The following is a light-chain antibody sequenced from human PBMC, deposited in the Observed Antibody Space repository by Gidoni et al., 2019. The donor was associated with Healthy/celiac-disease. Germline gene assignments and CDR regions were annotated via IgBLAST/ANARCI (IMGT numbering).Light chain of an antibody. V-gene: IGLV3-19*01. CDR2: GKN. J-gene: IGLJ2*01. CDR1: SLRSYY. Sequence: SSELTQAPAVSVALGQTVRITCQGDSLRSYYASWYQQNPGQAPVLVIYGKNNRPSGIPDRFSGSSSGNTASLTITGAQAEDEADYYCNSRDSSGNHLKVFGGGTKLTVL. CDR3: NSRDSSGNHLKV.